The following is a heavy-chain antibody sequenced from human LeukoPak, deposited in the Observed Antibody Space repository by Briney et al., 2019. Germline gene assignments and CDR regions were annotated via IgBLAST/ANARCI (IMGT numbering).Heavy chain of an antibody. J-gene: IGHJ4*02. CDR2: IYYSGST. CDR3: ASGYDYVRSDY. Sequence: SETLSLTCTVSGGSISSYYWSWIRQPPGKGLEWIGYIYYSGSTNYNPSLKSRVTVSVDTSKNQFSLKLSSVTAADTAVYYCASGYDYVRSDYRGQGTLVTVSS. V-gene: IGHV4-59*08. D-gene: IGHD5-12*01. CDR1: GGSISSYY.